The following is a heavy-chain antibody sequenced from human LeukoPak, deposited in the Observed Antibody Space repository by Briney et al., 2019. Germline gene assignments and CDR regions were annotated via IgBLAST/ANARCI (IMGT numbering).Heavy chain of an antibody. CDR2: IYYSGST. J-gene: IGHJ6*02. CDR1: GGSISSSSYY. CDR3: ARDRYGMDV. Sequence: PSETLSLTCTVSGGSISSSSYYWGWIRQPPGKGLEWIGSIYYSGSTYYNPSLKSRVTMPVVTSKNQFSLKLSSVTAADTAVYYCARDRYGMDVWGQGTTVTVSS. V-gene: IGHV4-39*07.